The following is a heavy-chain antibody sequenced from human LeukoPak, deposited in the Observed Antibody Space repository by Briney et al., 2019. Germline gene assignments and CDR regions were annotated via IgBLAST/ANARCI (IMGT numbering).Heavy chain of an antibody. J-gene: IGHJ4*02. V-gene: IGHV4-39*07. Sequence: SETLSLTCTVSGGSITNTNYFWGWIRQPPGKGLEWIASMYYSGSTDYNPSLKSRTTISMDTSKNQFSLSLRSVTAADTAVYYCARDVAVKKAFDYWGQGILVIVSS. D-gene: IGHD6-19*01. CDR2: MYYSGST. CDR3: ARDVAVKKAFDY. CDR1: GGSITNTNYF.